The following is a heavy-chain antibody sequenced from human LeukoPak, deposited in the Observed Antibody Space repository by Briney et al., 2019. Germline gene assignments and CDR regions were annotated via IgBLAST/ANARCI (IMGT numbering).Heavy chain of an antibody. CDR2: IWFDGSNQ. D-gene: IGHD6-19*01. J-gene: IGHJ3*01. V-gene: IGHV3-33*01. CDR3: ARDRGSGDSFDL. CDR1: GFTFSTYG. Sequence: GGSLRLSCAASGFTFSTYGMHWVRQAPRKGLEWVAVIWFDGSNQYYVDSVRGRFSISRDNSKNTLYLQMNTLRAEDTGVYYCARDRGSGDSFDLWGQGAMVTVSS.